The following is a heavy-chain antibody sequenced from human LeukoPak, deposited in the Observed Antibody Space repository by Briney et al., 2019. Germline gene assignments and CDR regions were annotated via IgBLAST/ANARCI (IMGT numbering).Heavy chain of an antibody. D-gene: IGHD3-10*01. CDR1: GGTFSSYA. V-gene: IGHV1-69*04. Sequence: ASVKVSCKASGGTFSSYAISWVRQAPGQGLEWMGRIIPILGIANYAQKFQGRVTITADKSTSTAYMELSSLRSEDTAVYYCASTRPMVRGVILSGMDVWGQGTTVTVSS. CDR2: IIPILGIA. CDR3: ASTRPMVRGVILSGMDV. J-gene: IGHJ6*02.